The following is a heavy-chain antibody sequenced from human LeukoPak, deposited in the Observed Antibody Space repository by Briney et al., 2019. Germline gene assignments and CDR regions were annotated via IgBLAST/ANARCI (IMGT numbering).Heavy chain of an antibody. J-gene: IGHJ3*02. D-gene: IGHD3-10*01. CDR2: IYYSGST. Sequence: PSETLSLTCTVSGASISDYYWGWIRQPPGRGLECIGYIYYSGSTDYNPSLKSRVTISVDTSKNQFSLRLSSVSAADTAIYYCARRMVGERVTWGSFDIWGQGTKVTVSS. CDR1: GASISDYY. V-gene: IGHV4-59*01. CDR3: ARRMVGERVTWGSFDI.